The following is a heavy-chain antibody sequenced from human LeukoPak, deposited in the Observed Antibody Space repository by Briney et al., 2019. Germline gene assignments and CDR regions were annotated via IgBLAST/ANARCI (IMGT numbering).Heavy chain of an antibody. CDR2: ISYDGSNK. D-gene: IGHD2-2*01. Sequence: GGSLRLSCAASGFTFSSYGMHWVRQAPGKGLEWVAVISYDGSNKYYADSVKGRFTISRDNSKNTLYLQMNSLRAEDTAVYYCARDEGRLIYCSSTSCSQDLDYWGQGTLVTVSS. V-gene: IGHV3-30*03. CDR3: ARDEGRLIYCSSTSCSQDLDY. CDR1: GFTFSSYG. J-gene: IGHJ4*02.